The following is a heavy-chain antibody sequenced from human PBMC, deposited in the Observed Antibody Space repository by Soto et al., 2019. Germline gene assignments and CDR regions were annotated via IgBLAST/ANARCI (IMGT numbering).Heavy chain of an antibody. J-gene: IGHJ1*01. CDR1: GFTFPSYS. CDR3: AREFQSLRSTWREYFQP. CDR2: INAGNGNT. Sequence: ASVKVSCKASGFTFPSYSIHWVRQAPGQRFEWMGWINAGNGNTKSLEKFQDRVTITRDTSTSTVYMELNSLSPEDTAVYFCAREFQSLRSTWREYFQPWGQGTLVTVSS. D-gene: IGHD1-26*01. V-gene: IGHV1-3*01.